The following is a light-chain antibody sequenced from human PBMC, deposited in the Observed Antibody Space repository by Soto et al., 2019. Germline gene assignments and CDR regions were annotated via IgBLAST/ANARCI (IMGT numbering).Light chain of an antibody. CDR3: NSYRSSSTLYV. CDR2: DVN. Sequence: QSVLTQPASVSGSPGQSITISCTGTSSDVGGYNCVSWYQQHPGKAPKLMIYDVNNRPSGVSNRFSGSKSGNTASLTISGLQAEDEADYYCNSYRSSSTLYVFGTGTKLTVL. J-gene: IGLJ1*01. V-gene: IGLV2-14*01. CDR1: SSDVGGYNC.